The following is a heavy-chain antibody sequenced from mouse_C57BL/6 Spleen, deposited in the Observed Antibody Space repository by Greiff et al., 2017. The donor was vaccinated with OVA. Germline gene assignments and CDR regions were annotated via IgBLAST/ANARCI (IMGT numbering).Heavy chain of an antibody. D-gene: IGHD1-3*01. CDR3: ARGDNCEMGY. CDR2: IYPNSGST. J-gene: IGHJ2*01. Sequence: VPPPQPGAEAVKPGALVKLFRKAFCHPFTSFWMHWVKARPGQGPEWIGMIYPNSGSTNYNEKFKSKATLTVDKSSSTAYRQLSSLTSEDSAVYYCARGDNCEMGYWGQGTTLTVSS. CDR1: CHPFTSFW. V-gene: IGHV1-64*01.